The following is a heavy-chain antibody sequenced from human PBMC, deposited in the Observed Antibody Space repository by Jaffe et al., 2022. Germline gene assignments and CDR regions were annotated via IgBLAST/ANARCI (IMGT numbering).Heavy chain of an antibody. V-gene: IGHV3-49*04. J-gene: IGHJ3*02. D-gene: IGHD2-2*01. Sequence: EVQLVESGGGLVQPGRSLRLSCTASGFTFGDYAMSWVRQAPGKGLEWVGFIRSKAYGGTTEYAASVKGRFTISRDDSKSIAYLQMNSLKTEDTAVYYCTRWASTSGAFDIWGQGTMVTVSS. CDR2: IRSKAYGGTT. CDR3: TRWASTSGAFDI. CDR1: GFTFGDYA.